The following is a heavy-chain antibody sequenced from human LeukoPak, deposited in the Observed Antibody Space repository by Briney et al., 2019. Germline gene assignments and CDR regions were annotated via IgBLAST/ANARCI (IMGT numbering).Heavy chain of an antibody. J-gene: IGHJ4*02. CDR2: VHTSRGT. V-gene: IGHV4-4*07. CDR1: GASISGHY. CDR3: AKGGESSLPFDY. Sequence: SETLSLTCIVSGASISGHYWSWIRQPAGKEPEWIGRVHTSRGTNYNSSLKSRLTMSVDTSKNQFSLHLASVTAEDTAVYYCAKGGESSLPFDYWGQGTLVTVSS. D-gene: IGHD3-10*01.